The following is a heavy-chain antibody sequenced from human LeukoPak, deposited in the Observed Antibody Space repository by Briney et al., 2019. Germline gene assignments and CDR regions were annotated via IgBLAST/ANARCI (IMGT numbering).Heavy chain of an antibody. CDR3: AKGSYYDSSGSFYFDY. J-gene: IGHJ4*02. CDR1: GFTFSSYA. Sequence: GGSLGLSCAASGFTFSSYAMSWVRQAPGKGLEWVSAISGSGGSTYYADSVKGRFTISRDNSKNTLYLQMNSLRAEDTAVYYCAKGSYYDSSGSFYFDYWGQGTLVTVSS. D-gene: IGHD3-22*01. CDR2: ISGSGGST. V-gene: IGHV3-23*01.